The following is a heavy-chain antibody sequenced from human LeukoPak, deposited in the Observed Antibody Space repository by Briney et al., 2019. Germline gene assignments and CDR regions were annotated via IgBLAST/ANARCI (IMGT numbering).Heavy chain of an antibody. CDR2: IIPIFGTA. CDR1: GGTFSSYA. J-gene: IGHJ6*03. D-gene: IGHD3-10*01. CDR3: ARTPGNYYYMDV. V-gene: IGHV1-69*05. Sequence: SVKVSCKASGGTFSSYAISWVRQAPGQGLEWMGGIIPIFGTANYAQKFQGRVTMTRDTSTSTVYMELSSLRSEDTAVYYCARTPGNYYYMDVWGKGTTVTVSS.